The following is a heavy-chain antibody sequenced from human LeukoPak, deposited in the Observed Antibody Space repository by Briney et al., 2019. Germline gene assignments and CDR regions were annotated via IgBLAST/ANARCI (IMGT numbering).Heavy chain of an antibody. J-gene: IGHJ6*03. D-gene: IGHD2-2*01. CDR3: ALALGYCSSTSCLAYYYYYYMDV. CDR1: GGSISSYY. Sequence: SETLSLTCTVSGGSISSYYWSWIRQPAGKGLEWIGRIYTSGSTNYNPSLKSRVTISVDTSKNQFSLKLSSVTAADTAVYYCALALGYCSSTSCLAYYYYYYMDVWGKGTTVTVSS. CDR2: IYTSGST. V-gene: IGHV4-4*07.